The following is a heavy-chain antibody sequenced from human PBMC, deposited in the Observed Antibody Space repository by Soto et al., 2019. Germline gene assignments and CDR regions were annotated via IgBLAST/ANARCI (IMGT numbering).Heavy chain of an antibody. CDR3: VRDNGDYDDL. D-gene: IGHD4-17*01. Sequence: LRLSCAASGFTSHMSWVRQAPGKGLEWVSVIYTRGSAYYAHSVRGRFIISRDIAKNTLYLQMTSLAAEDTAVYYCVRDNGDYDDLWGQGTLVTVSS. J-gene: IGHJ4*02. V-gene: IGHV3-53*01. CDR2: IYTRGSA. CDR1: GFTSH.